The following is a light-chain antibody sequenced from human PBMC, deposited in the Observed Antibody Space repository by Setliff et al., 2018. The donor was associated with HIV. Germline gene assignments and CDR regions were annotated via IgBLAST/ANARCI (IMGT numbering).Light chain of an antibody. V-gene: IGLV2-11*01. Sequence: SVLAQPPSVSGSPGQSVTISCTGTSSDVGAYNRVSWCQQHPGKPPKLIIYDVDKGPSGVPDRFSGSKSGNTASLTVSGLQAEDEAEYYCCSHAGTFYVFGTGTKVTVL. CDR3: CSHAGTFYV. CDR2: DVD. CDR1: SSDVGAYNR. J-gene: IGLJ1*01.